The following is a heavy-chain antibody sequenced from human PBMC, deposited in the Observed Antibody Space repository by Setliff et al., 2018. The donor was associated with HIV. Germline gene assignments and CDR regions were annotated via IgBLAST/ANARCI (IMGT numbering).Heavy chain of an antibody. V-gene: IGHV4-39*07. D-gene: IGHD6-19*01. CDR2: IYYGGST. CDR3: TADRASVWYGH. Sequence: SETLSLTCTVYGASISNSNSYWGWIRQPPGKRLEWLGSIYYGGSTSYNPSLSSRLTISVDTSKNQFSLRLRSMAAADAATYYCTADRASVWYGHWGQGTLVTVSS. J-gene: IGHJ5*02. CDR1: GASISNSNSY.